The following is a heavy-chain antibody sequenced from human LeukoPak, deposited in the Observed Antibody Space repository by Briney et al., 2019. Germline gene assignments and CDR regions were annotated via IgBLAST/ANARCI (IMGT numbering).Heavy chain of an antibody. CDR2: INPNSGGT. V-gene: IGHV1-2*02. J-gene: IGHJ4*02. CDR1: GYTFTVYY. Sequence: ASVKVSFKASGYTFTVYYMHWVRQAPGQGLGWMGWINPNSGGTNYAQKFQGRVTMTRDTSISTAYMELSRLRSDDTAVYYCARSQGITMIVVVNYIDYRGQGTLVTVSS. CDR3: ARSQGITMIVVVNYIDY. D-gene: IGHD3-22*01.